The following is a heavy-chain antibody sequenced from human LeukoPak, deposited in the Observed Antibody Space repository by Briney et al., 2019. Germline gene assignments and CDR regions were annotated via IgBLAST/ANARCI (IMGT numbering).Heavy chain of an antibody. CDR2: IKEDGTET. J-gene: IGHJ4*02. CDR1: GFMFSSNW. D-gene: IGHD5-24*01. V-gene: IGHV3-7*03. Sequence: GGSLRLSCAASGFMFSSNWMSWVRLAPGKGLEWVANIKEDGTETYYVDSVKGRFTLPRDNAKNSLYLQMNSLRVEDTAVYYCAKEGRSLQTYWGQGTLVTVSS. CDR3: AKEGRSLQTY.